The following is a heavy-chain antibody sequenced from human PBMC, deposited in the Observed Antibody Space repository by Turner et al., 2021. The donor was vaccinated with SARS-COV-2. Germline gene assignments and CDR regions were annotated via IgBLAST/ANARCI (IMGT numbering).Heavy chain of an antibody. CDR1: GFTFSTSA. J-gene: IGHJ4*02. D-gene: IGHD6-25*01. V-gene: IGHV3-48*01. CDR3: TKGLQLGAAFDF. CDR2: ISKSSLTI. Sequence: EVQLVASGGGLVQPRPSLRLSCATSGFTFSTSAMNWVRQAPGKGLEWVAYISKSSLTIYYADSVKGRFTISRDNAENSLYLQMTSLRADDTAVYYCTKGLQLGAAFDFWGQGALVTVSS.